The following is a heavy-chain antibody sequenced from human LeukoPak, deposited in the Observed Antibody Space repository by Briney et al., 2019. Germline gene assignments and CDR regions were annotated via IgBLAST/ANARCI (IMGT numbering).Heavy chain of an antibody. J-gene: IGHJ5*02. CDR1: GYTFTGYY. Sequence: GASVKVSCKASGYTFTGYYMHWVRQAPGQGLEWMGWINPNSGGTNYAQKFRGRVTMTRDTSISTAYMELSRLRSDDTAVYYCARDYGSGSYYLDWFDPWGQGTLVTASS. D-gene: IGHD3-10*01. CDR3: ARDYGSGSYYLDWFDP. V-gene: IGHV1-2*02. CDR2: INPNSGGT.